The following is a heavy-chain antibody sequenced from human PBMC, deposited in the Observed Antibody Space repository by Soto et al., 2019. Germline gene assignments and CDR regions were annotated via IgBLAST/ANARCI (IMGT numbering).Heavy chain of an antibody. J-gene: IGHJ5*02. CDR1: GGSISSGGYY. CDR2: IYYSGST. D-gene: IGHD6-13*01. CDR3: ARDITWGIAAAGNGFDP. V-gene: IGHV4-31*03. Sequence: SETLSLTCTVSGGSISSGGYYWSWIRQHPGKGLEWIGYIYYSGSTYYNPSLKSRVTISVDTSKNQFSLKLSSVTAADTAVYYCARDITWGIAAAGNGFDPWGQGTLVTVSS.